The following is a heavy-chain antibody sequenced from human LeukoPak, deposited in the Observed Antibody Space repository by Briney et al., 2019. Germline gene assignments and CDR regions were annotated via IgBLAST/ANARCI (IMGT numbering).Heavy chain of an antibody. Sequence: SSETLSLTCAVYGGSFSGYYWSWIRQPPGKGLEWIGEINHSGSTNYNPSLKSRVTISVDTSKNQFSLKLSSVTAADTAVYYCARALGGPYYYYYMDVWGKGTTVTVSS. CDR3: ARALGGPYYYYYMDV. J-gene: IGHJ6*03. CDR1: GGSFSGYY. V-gene: IGHV4-34*01. CDR2: INHSGST. D-gene: IGHD6-25*01.